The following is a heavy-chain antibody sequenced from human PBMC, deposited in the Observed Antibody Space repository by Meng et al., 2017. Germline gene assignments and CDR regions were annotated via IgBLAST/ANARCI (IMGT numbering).Heavy chain of an antibody. CDR3: ARVGYCSGGSCYSESPHNWFDP. CDR1: GYTFTGYY. V-gene: IGHV1-2*02. D-gene: IGHD2-15*01. Sequence: ASVKVSCKASGYTFTGYYMHWVRQAPGQGLEWMGWINPNSGGTNYAQKFQGRVTMTRDTSISTAYMELSRLRSDDTAVYYCARVGYCSGGSCYSESPHNWFDPWGQGTLVTSPQ. J-gene: IGHJ5*02. CDR2: INPNSGGT.